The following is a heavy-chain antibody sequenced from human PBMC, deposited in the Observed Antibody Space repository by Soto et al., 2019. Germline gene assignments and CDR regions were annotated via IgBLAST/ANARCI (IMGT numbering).Heavy chain of an antibody. Sequence: ASVKVSCKASGYTFTSYVISWVLQAPGQGLEWMGWISAYNGNTNYAQKLQGRVTMTTDTSTSTAYMELRSLRSDDTAVYYCARDHRARITMIVVVGDDFDIWGQGTMVTVSS. D-gene: IGHD3-22*01. CDR1: GYTFTSYV. J-gene: IGHJ3*02. CDR3: ARDHRARITMIVVVGDDFDI. CDR2: ISAYNGNT. V-gene: IGHV1-18*04.